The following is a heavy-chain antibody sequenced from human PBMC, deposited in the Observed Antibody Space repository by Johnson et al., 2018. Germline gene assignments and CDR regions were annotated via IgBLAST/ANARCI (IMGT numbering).Heavy chain of an antibody. CDR1: GFTFTSSA. V-gene: IGHV1-58*01. J-gene: IGHJ6*03. CDR3: AASAAAGHYYYYYMDV. CDR2: IVVGSGNT. Sequence: QLVQSGPEVKKXGTSVKVSCKASGFTFTSSAVQWVRQARGQRLEWIGWIVVGSGNTNYAQKFQERVTITRDMSTSTAYMELSSLRSEDTAVYYCAASAAAGHYYYYYMDVWGKGTTVTVSS. D-gene: IGHD6-13*01.